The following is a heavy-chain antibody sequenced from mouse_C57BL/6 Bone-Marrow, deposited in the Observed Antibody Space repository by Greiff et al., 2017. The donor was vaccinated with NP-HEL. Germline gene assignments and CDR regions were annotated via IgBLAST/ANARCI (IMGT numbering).Heavy chain of an antibody. CDR2: IDPSDSYT. Sequence: QVQLQQPGAELVRPGTSVKLSCKASGYTFTSYWMHWVKQRPGQGLEWIGVIDPSDSYTNYNQKFKGKATLTVDTSSSTAYMHLSSLTSEDSAVYYCARFYGPYAMDYWGQGTSVTVSS. J-gene: IGHJ4*01. D-gene: IGHD1-1*01. V-gene: IGHV1-59*01. CDR3: ARFYGPYAMDY. CDR1: GYTFTSYW.